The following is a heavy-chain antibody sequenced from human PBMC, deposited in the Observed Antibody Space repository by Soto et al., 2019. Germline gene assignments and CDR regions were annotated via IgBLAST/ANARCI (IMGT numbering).Heavy chain of an antibody. D-gene: IGHD5-12*01. V-gene: IGHV4-59*12. CDR1: GGSMISYY. CDR2: IYYAGST. J-gene: IGHJ4*02. Sequence: PSETLSLTCTVSGGSMISYYWSWIRQPPGRGLEWIGFIYYAGSTKYNPSLNSRVTISVDTSKNQFSLQLNSVTPEDAAVYYCANDPGYSLDYWGQGTQVTVSS. CDR3: ANDPGYSLDY.